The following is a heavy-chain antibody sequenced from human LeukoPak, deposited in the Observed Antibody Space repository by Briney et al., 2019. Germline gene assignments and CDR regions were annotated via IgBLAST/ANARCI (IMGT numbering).Heavy chain of an antibody. CDR3: ARGSLGYYDSSGYLPGRAFDI. Sequence: SETLSLTCTVSGGSISSSSYYWGWIRQPPGKGLEWIGSIYYSGSTYYNPSLKSRVTISVDTSKNQFSLKLGSVTAADTAVYYCARGSLGYYDSSGYLPGRAFDIWGQGTMVTVSS. V-gene: IGHV4-39*07. CDR2: IYYSGST. CDR1: GGSISSSSYY. D-gene: IGHD3-22*01. J-gene: IGHJ3*02.